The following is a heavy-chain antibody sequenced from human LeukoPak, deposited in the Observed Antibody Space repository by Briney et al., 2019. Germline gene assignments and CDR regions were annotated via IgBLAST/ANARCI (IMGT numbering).Heavy chain of an antibody. D-gene: IGHD5-18*01. J-gene: IGHJ4*02. CDR2: IWYDGSNK. CDR1: GFTFSSYG. V-gene: IGHV3-33*01. CDR3: ARTTRAMVANFDY. Sequence: GGSLRLSCAASGFTFSSYGMHWVRQAPGKGLEWVAVIWYDGSNKYYADSVKGRFTISRDNSKNTLYLQMNSLRAEDTAVYYCARTTRAMVANFDYWGQGTLDTVSS.